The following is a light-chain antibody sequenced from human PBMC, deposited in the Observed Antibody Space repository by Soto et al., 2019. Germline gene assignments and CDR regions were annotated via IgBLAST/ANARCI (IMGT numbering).Light chain of an antibody. J-gene: IGKJ3*01. V-gene: IGKV2-28*01. CDR3: MQALQTLRT. CDR2: LGS. CDR1: QSLLHSNGYNY. Sequence: DIVMTQSPLSLPVTLGEPASISCRSSQSLLHSNGYNYLDWYLQKPGQSPQLLIYLGSNRASGVPDRFSGSGSGTDFTLKISRVEAEDVGVYYCMQALQTLRTFGPGTKVDIK.